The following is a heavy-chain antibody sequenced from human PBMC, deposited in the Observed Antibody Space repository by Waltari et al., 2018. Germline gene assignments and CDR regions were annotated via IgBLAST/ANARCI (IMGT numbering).Heavy chain of an antibody. CDR1: GFTFSSYS. V-gene: IGHV3-21*01. CDR3: AREVFGVVIYYYYYMDV. J-gene: IGHJ6*03. CDR2: ISSSSSYI. Sequence: EVQLVESGGGLVKPGGSLRLSCAASGFTFSSYSMNWVRQAPGKGLEWVSSISSSSSYIYYADSVKGRFTISRDNAKNSLYLQMNSLRAEDTAVYYCAREVFGVVIYYYYYMDVWGKGTTVTVSS. D-gene: IGHD3-3*01.